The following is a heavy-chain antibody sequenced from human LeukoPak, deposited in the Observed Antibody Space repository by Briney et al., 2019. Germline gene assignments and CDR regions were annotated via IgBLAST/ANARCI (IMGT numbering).Heavy chain of an antibody. J-gene: IGHJ4*02. CDR1: GGSISSYY. Sequence: SQTLSLTCTVSGGSISSYYWSRIRQPPGKGLEWIGYIYYSGSTNYNPSLKSRVTISVDTSKNQFSLKLSSVTAADTAVYYCARATFLRSGDYFDYWGQGTLVTVSS. CDR3: ARATFLRSGDYFDY. CDR2: IYYSGST. D-gene: IGHD3-16*01. V-gene: IGHV4-59*01.